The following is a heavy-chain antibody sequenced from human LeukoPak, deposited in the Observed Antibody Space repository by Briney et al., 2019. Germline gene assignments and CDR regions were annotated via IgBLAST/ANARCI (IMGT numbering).Heavy chain of an antibody. J-gene: IGHJ4*02. Sequence: SVKVSCKASGGTFSSYTISWVRQAAGQGLEWMGRIIPILGIANYAQKFQGRVTITADKSTSTAYMELSSLRSEDTAVYYCARGPYPYCSSTSFYSYWGQGTLVTVSS. D-gene: IGHD2-2*01. CDR1: GGTFSSYT. V-gene: IGHV1-69*02. CDR2: IIPILGIA. CDR3: ARGPYPYCSSTSFYSY.